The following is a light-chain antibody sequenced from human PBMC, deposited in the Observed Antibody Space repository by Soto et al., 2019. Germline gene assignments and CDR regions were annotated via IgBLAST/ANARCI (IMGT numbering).Light chain of an antibody. J-gene: IGKJ5*01. CDR3: QQLNTFPVT. V-gene: IGKV1-9*01. CDR1: QGISSY. CDR2: ASS. Sequence: DIQLTQSPSFLSASVGDRVTISCRASQGISSYLAWYQQTPGKAPKLLIYASSTLQSGVPSRFSGSGSGTEFTLTIGSLQPEDFATYYCQQLNTFPVTFGQGTQLEIK.